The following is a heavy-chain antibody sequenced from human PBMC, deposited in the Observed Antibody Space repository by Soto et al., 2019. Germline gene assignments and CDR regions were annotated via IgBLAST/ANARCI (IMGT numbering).Heavy chain of an antibody. CDR3: AKDFGTSYYGSGDDAFDI. CDR1: GFTFSSYV. CDR2: ISGSGGST. Sequence: EVQLLESGGGLVQPGGSLRLSCAASGFTFSSYVMSWVRQAPGKGLEWVSAISGSGGSTYYADSVKGRFTISRDNSKNTLSLQMSSLRAEDTAVYYCAKDFGTSYYGSGDDAFDIWGQGTMVTVSS. D-gene: IGHD3-10*01. V-gene: IGHV3-23*01. J-gene: IGHJ3*02.